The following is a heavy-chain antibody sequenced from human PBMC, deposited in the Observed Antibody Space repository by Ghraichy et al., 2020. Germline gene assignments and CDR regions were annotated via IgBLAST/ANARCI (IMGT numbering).Heavy chain of an antibody. Sequence: SETLSLTCTVSGGSFSSYYWSWIRQPAGKGLEWIGRIYPSGTPNYNPSLWSRLTMSVDTSKNQFSLNVRSVTAADTAVYYCARGAASASHYFDYWGQGTLVTVSS. V-gene: IGHV4-4*07. J-gene: IGHJ4*02. CDR2: IYPSGTP. CDR3: ARGAASASHYFDY. CDR1: GGSFSSYY. D-gene: IGHD1-26*01.